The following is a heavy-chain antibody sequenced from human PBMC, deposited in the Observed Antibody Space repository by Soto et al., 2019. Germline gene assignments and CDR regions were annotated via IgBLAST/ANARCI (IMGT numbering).Heavy chain of an antibody. CDR1: GGSISSGDYY. V-gene: IGHV4-30-4*01. J-gene: IGHJ6*02. CDR3: ARGADYSMTAYYYGMDV. CDR2: IYYSGST. Sequence: PSETLSLTCTVSGGSISSGDYYWSWIRQPPGKGLEWIGYIYYSGSTYYNPSLKSRVTISVDTSKNQFSLKLSSVTAADTAVYYCARGADYSMTAYYYGMDVWGQGTTVTVSS. D-gene: IGHD4-4*01.